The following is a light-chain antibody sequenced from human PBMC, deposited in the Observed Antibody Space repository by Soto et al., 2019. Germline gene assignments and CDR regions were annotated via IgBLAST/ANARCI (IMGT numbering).Light chain of an antibody. CDR2: DTS. V-gene: IGKV3-11*01. Sequence: EVVLKQSPATLSVFPGESATLSCRASQSLSSSLAWYQQKPGQAPSVLIYDTSSRATGIPARFSGSGSETDFTVNICCLDRDESAVFIRLERGPPQTVGQGTKVEIK. CDR1: QSLSSS. CDR3: LERGPPQT. J-gene: IGKJ1*01.